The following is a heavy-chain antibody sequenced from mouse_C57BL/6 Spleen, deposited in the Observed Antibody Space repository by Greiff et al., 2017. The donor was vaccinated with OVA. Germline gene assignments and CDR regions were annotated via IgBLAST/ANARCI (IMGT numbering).Heavy chain of an antibody. CDR3: AITTVVAYFDY. J-gene: IGHJ2*01. CDR2: ISSGSSTI. V-gene: IGHV5-17*01. Sequence: EVKLVESGGGLVKPGGSLKLSCAASGFTFSDYGMHWVRQAPEKGLEWVAYISSGSSTIYYADTVKGRFTISRDNAKNTLFLQMTSLRSEDTAMYYCAITTVVAYFDYWGQGTTLTVSS. D-gene: IGHD1-1*01. CDR1: GFTFSDYG.